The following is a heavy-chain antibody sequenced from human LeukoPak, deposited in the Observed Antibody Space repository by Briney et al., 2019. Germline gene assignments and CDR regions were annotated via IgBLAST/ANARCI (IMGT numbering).Heavy chain of an antibody. Sequence: ASVKVSCKVSGYTFTELSMHWVRQAPGKGLEWMGGFDPEDGEAIYAQKFQGRVTMTEDTSTDTAYMELSSLRSEDTAVYYCATDRGLSSSWYGNFDYWGQGTLVTVSS. D-gene: IGHD6-13*01. J-gene: IGHJ4*02. CDR2: FDPEDGEA. V-gene: IGHV1-24*01. CDR1: GYTFTELS. CDR3: ATDRGLSSSWYGNFDY.